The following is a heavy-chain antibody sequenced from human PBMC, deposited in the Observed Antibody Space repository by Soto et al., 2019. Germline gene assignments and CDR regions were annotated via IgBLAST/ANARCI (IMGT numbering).Heavy chain of an antibody. CDR2: INHSGST. CDR3: ARGGMTTVTQFDY. Sequence: QVQLQQWGAGLLKPSETLSLTCAVYGGSFSGYYWSWIRQPPGKGLEWVGEINHSGSTNYNPSLNRRVAISVDTSKNQFSLKLSYVTAADTAVYYCARGGMTTVTQFDYWGQGTLVTVSS. CDR1: GGSFSGYY. V-gene: IGHV4-34*01. D-gene: IGHD4-17*01. J-gene: IGHJ4*02.